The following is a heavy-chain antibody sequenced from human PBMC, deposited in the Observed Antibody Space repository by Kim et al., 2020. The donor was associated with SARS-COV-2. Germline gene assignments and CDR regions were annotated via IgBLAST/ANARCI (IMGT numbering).Heavy chain of an antibody. CDR2: IWYDGSNK. CDR3: AKDPRPYCSGGSCALVDY. CDR1: GFTFSSYG. J-gene: IGHJ4*02. D-gene: IGHD2-15*01. Sequence: GGSLRLSCAASGFTFSSYGMHWVRQAPGKGLEWVAVIWYDGSNKYYADSVKGRFTISRDNSKNTLYLQMNSLRAEDTAVYYCAKDPRPYCSGGSCALVDYWGQGTLVTVSS. V-gene: IGHV3-33*06.